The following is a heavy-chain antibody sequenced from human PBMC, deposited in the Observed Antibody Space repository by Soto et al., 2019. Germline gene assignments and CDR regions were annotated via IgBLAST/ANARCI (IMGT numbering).Heavy chain of an antibody. J-gene: IGHJ5*02. CDR1: GGTFSSYA. Sequence: QVQLVQSGAEVKKPGSSVNVSCKASGGTFSSYAISWLRQAPGQGLQWLGGIIPIFGTANYAQKFQGRVTITADESTSIAYMELSSRRSEDTAVYYCARRYCSSTSCYEPQGNWFAPWCQGSLVTVST. V-gene: IGHV1-69*01. D-gene: IGHD2-2*01. CDR2: IIPIFGTA. CDR3: ARRYCSSTSCYEPQGNWFAP.